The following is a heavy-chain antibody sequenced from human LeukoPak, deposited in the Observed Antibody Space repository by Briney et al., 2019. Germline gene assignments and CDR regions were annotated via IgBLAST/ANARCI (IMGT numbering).Heavy chain of an antibody. CDR3: ARDRVAVAVSDY. CDR2: IYHSGNT. D-gene: IGHD6-19*01. Sequence: SETLSLTCTVSGYSISSGYYWGWIRQPPGRGLEWIGSIYHSGNTYYNPSLKSRVTISVDTSKNQFSLRLSSVTAADTAVYYCARDRVAVAVSDYWGQGTLVTVSS. CDR1: GYSISSGYY. J-gene: IGHJ4*02. V-gene: IGHV4-38-2*02.